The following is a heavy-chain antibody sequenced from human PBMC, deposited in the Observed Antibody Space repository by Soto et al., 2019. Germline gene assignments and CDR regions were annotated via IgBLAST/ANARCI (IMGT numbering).Heavy chain of an antibody. Sequence: EVQLVESGGGLVQPGRSLRLSCAASGFTFDDYAMHWVRHAPGKGLEWVSGISWNSGSIGYADSVKGRFTISRDNAKNSLYLQMNSLRAEDTALYYCAKTSAGADGDSPSDYWGQGTLVTVSS. J-gene: IGHJ4*02. CDR2: ISWNSGSI. CDR3: AKTSAGADGDSPSDY. D-gene: IGHD4-17*01. V-gene: IGHV3-9*01. CDR1: GFTFDDYA.